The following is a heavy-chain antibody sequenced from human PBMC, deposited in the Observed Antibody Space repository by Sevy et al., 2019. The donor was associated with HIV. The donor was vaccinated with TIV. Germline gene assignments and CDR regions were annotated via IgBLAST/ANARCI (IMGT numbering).Heavy chain of an antibody. CDR1: GFTFSNSW. CDR3: ARDSSYALDV. J-gene: IGHJ6*02. CDR2: INSDGSTT. Sequence: GGSLRLSCAASGFTFSNSWMHWVRQVPGKGLVWVSYINSDGSTTTYADSVKGRFTISRDNAKNTVYLQMNSLRAEDTAVDYCARDSSYALDVWGQGTTVTVSS. V-gene: IGHV3-74*03.